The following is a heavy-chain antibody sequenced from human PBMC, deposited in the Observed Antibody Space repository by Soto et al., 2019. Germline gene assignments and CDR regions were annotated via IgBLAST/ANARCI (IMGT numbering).Heavy chain of an antibody. CDR1: GGSISSYY. D-gene: IGHD3-3*01. J-gene: IGHJ4*02. Sequence: PSETLSLTCTVSGGSISSYYWSWIRQPPGKGLEWIGYIYYSGSTNYNPSLKSRVTISVDTSKNQFSLKLSSVTAADTAVYYCARGSYYDFWSGYPDQNYYFDYWGQGTLVTVSS. CDR2: IYYSGST. V-gene: IGHV4-59*01. CDR3: ARGSYYDFWSGYPDQNYYFDY.